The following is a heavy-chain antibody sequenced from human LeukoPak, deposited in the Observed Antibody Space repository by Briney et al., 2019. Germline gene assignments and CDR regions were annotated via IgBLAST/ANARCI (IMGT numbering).Heavy chain of an antibody. Sequence: GGSLRLSCSASGFAFSSYAMHWVRQAPGKGLEYVSAISSNGGSTYYADSVKGRFTISRDNSKNTLYLQMSSLRAEDTAVYYCVSLVVAGRFYYYYGMDVWGKGTTVTVSS. J-gene: IGHJ6*04. CDR3: VSLVVAGRFYYYYGMDV. CDR1: GFAFSSYA. V-gene: IGHV3-64D*06. CDR2: ISSNGGST. D-gene: IGHD6-19*01.